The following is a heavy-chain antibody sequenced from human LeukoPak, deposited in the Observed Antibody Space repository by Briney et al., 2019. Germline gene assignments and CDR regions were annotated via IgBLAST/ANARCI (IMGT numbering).Heavy chain of an antibody. CDR2: INPNSGGT. D-gene: IGHD1-26*01. Sequence: ASVKVSCKASGYTFTCYYMHWVRQAPGQGLEWMGWINPNSGGTNYAQKFQGWVTMTRDMSISTAYMELSRLRSDDTAIYYCARATGTYWWFDSWGQGTLVTVSS. J-gene: IGHJ5*01. CDR1: GYTFTCYY. CDR3: ARATGTYWWFDS. V-gene: IGHV1-2*04.